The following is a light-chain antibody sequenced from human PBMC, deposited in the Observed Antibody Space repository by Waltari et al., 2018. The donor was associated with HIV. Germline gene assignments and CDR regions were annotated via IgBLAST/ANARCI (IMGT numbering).Light chain of an antibody. CDR3: SSYTSSXTXXXV. CDR2: DFS. J-gene: IGLJ2*01. V-gene: IGLV2-14*01. CDR1: SSDVGGYNY. Sequence: QSALTQPASVSGSPGQSITISCTGTSSDVGGYNYVTWYQQTQGKAPKLIIYDFSXRXXGVSNRFSGSXSGXTAXLTISXXXAEXEADYXCSSYTSSXTXXXVXXXGTKLTVL.